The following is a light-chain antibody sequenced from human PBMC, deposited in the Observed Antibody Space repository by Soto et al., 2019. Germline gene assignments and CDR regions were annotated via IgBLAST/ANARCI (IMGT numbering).Light chain of an antibody. J-gene: IGLJ2*01. CDR3: SSFAGNNNLV. CDR2: EVS. CDR1: SSDVGGYNY. Sequence: QSVLTQPPSASGSPGQSVTISCTGTSSDVGGYNYVSWYQQHPGKAPKLMISEVSKRPSGVPDRFSGSKSGNTASLTVSGLAAEDAADYYCSSFAGNNNLVFGGGTKLTVL. V-gene: IGLV2-8*01.